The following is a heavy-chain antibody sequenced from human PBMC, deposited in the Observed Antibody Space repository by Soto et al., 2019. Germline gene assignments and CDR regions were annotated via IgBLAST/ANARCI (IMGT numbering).Heavy chain of an antibody. CDR2: IYYSGST. J-gene: IGHJ5*02. D-gene: IGHD3-10*01. V-gene: IGHV4-59*01. CDR3: ARMYYYGSGSYYRFDP. CDR1: GGSISSYY. Sequence: SETLSLTCTVSGGSISSYYWSWIRQPPGKGLEWIGYIYYSGSTNYNPSLKSRVTISVDTSKNQFSLKLSSVTAADTAVYYCARMYYYGSGSYYRFDPWGQGTLVTVSS.